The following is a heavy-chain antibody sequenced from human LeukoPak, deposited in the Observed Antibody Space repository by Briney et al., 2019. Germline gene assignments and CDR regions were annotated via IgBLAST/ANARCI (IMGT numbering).Heavy chain of an antibody. J-gene: IGHJ6*03. D-gene: IGHD4-23*01. CDR2: MNPNSGNT. CDR3: ARGHYGGNIPRYYYMDV. Sequence: VPSVNVSCKASGYTFTSYDINWVRQAAGQWLEWMGWMNPNSGNTGYTQKFPGRVTMTRNTSISTAYMELSSLRSDDTAVYYCARGHYGGNIPRYYYMDVWGKGTTVTVSS. CDR1: GYTFTSYD. V-gene: IGHV1-8*01.